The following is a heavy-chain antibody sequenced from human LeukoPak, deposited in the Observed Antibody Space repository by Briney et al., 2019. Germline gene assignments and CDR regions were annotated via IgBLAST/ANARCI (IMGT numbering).Heavy chain of an antibody. Sequence: SETLSLTCTVSGGSISSYYWSWIRQPAGKGLEWIGRIYTSGSTNYNPSLKSRVTMSVDTSKNQFSLKLSSVTAADTAVYYCAKGTGYSFGDYFDYWGQGTLVTVSS. J-gene: IGHJ4*02. V-gene: IGHV4-4*07. CDR3: AKGTGYSFGDYFDY. D-gene: IGHD5-18*01. CDR2: IYTSGST. CDR1: GGSISSYY.